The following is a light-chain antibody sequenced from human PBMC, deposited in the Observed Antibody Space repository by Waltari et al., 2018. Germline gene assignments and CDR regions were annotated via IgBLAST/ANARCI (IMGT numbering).Light chain of an antibody. CDR1: QTLSNY. V-gene: IGKV1-39*01. Sequence: DIQMTQSPPPLSASVVDRVNITCQASQTLSNYLNWYQQKPGEAPKLLIHGAFSLQSGVPSRFSGSGSGTDFTLTISSLQPEDFATYYCHQSRSLPDTFGQGTKLEI. J-gene: IGKJ2*01. CDR2: GAF. CDR3: HQSRSLPDT.